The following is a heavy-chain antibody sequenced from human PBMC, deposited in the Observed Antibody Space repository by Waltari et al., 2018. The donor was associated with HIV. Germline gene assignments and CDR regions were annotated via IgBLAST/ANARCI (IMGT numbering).Heavy chain of an antibody. CDR2: MNPNSGNT. CDR3: ARGHMITFGGTSWGY. Sequence: NWVRQATGQGLEWMGWMNPNSGNTGYAQKFQGRVTMTRNTSISTAYMELSSLRSEDTAVYYCARGHMITFGGTSWGYWGQGTLVTVSS. J-gene: IGHJ4*02. D-gene: IGHD3-16*01. V-gene: IGHV1-8*01.